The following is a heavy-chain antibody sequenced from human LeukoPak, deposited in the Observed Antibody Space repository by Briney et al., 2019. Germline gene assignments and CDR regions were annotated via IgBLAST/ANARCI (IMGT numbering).Heavy chain of an antibody. V-gene: IGHV4-39*01. J-gene: IGHJ3*02. Sequence: TSETLSLTCTVSGGSISSSSYYWGWIRHPPGKGLEWIGSFYYSGSTYYNPSLKSRVTISVDTSKNQFSLKLSSVTAADTAVYYCARRGYCGGDCYFDAFDIWGQGTMVTVSS. D-gene: IGHD2-21*02. CDR1: GGSISSSSYY. CDR2: FYYSGST. CDR3: ARRGYCGGDCYFDAFDI.